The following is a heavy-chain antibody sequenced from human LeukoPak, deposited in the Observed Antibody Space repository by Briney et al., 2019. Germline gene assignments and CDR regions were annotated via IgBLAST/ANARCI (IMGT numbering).Heavy chain of an antibody. V-gene: IGHV3-23*01. D-gene: IGHD3-22*01. CDR2: ITSSGGST. J-gene: IGHJ4*02. CDR1: GFTFSSYA. Sequence: PGGSLRLSCAASGFTFSSYAMSWVRQAPGKGPEWVSAITSSGGSTYYVDSVKGRFTISRDNSKNTLYLQVNSLRAEDTAVYYCAKRYYYDNSGLWDSWGQGTLVTVSS. CDR3: AKRYYYDNSGLWDS.